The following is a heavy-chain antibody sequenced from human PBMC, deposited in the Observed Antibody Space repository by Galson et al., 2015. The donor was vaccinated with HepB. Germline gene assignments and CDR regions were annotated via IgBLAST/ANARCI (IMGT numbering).Heavy chain of an antibody. CDR3: ARDGDYGSGSYTHY. J-gene: IGHJ4*02. CDR2: ISYDGSNK. D-gene: IGHD3-10*01. Sequence: SLRLSCAASGFTFSSYAMHWVRQAPGKGLEWVAVISYDGSNKYYADSVKGRFTISRDNSKNTLYLQMNSLRAEDTAVYYCARDGDYGSGSYTHYWGQGTLATVSS. V-gene: IGHV3-30-3*01. CDR1: GFTFSSYA.